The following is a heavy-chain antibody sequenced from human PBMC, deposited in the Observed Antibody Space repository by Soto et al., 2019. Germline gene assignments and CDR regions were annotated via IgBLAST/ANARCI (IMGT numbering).Heavy chain of an antibody. J-gene: IGHJ4*02. CDR3: ARVRTPLGSSGDDY. D-gene: IGHD6-25*01. CDR1: GGTFSSYT. CDR2: IIPILGIA. V-gene: IGHV1-69*02. Sequence: QVQLVQSGAEVKKPGSSVKVSCKASGGTFSSYTISWVRQAPGQGLEWMGRIIPILGIANYAQKFQGRVTITADKSTSTVYMELSSLRSEDTAVYYCARVRTPLGSSGDDYWGQGTLVTVSS.